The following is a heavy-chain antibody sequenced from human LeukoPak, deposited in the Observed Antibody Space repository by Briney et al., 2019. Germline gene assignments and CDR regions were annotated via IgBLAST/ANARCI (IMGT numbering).Heavy chain of an antibody. D-gene: IGHD4-17*01. CDR2: ISAYNGNT. CDR1: GGTFSSYA. J-gene: IGHJ4*02. V-gene: IGHV1-18*01. CDR3: ARDRHYGDYSSYFDY. Sequence: WASVKVSCKASGGTFSSYAISWVRQAPGQGLEWMGWISAYNGNTNYAQKLQGRVTMTTDTSTSTAYMELRSLRSDDTAVYYCARDRHYGDYSSYFDYWGQGTLVTVSS.